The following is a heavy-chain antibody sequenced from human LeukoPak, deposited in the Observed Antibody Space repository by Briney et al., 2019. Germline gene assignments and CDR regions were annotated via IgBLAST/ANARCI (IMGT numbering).Heavy chain of an antibody. CDR2: IKTKSEGGTT. J-gene: IGHJ4*02. CDR3: TTDPPGVY. Sequence: GGSLRLSCAASGFTLSNAWMSWVRQAPGKGLEWVGRIKTKSEGGTTDYAAPVKGRFTLSRDDSENTLYLQMNTLKTDDTALYYCTTDPPGVYWGQGTLVAVSS. V-gene: IGHV3-15*01. CDR1: GFTLSNAW.